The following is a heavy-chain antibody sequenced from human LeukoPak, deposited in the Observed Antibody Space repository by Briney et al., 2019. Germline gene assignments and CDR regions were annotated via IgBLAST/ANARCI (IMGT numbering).Heavy chain of an antibody. Sequence: SETLSLTCTVSGGSISSSSYYWGWIRQPPGKGLEWIGSIYYSGSTYYNPSLKSRVTISVDTSKNQFSLKLSSVTAADTAVYYCASQRSETTVTPSGTMDYWGQGTLVTVSS. CDR3: ASQRSETTVTPSGTMDY. J-gene: IGHJ4*02. CDR2: IYYSGST. D-gene: IGHD4-17*01. CDR1: GGSISSSSYY. V-gene: IGHV4-39*07.